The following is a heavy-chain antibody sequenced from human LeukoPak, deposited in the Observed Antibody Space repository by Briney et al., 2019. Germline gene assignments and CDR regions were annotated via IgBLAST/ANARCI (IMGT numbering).Heavy chain of an antibody. J-gene: IGHJ4*02. V-gene: IGHV1-8*03. Sequence: ASVKVSCKASGYTFTSCDINWVRQASGQGLEWMGWMNPNSGNTGYAQKFQGRVTITRHTSISTSYMEMRSLRSEDTAVYYCARVYRGYCSSTSCYTNGYWGQGTLLTVSS. CDR1: GYTFTSCD. CDR3: ARVYRGYCSSTSCYTNGY. D-gene: IGHD2-2*02. CDR2: MNPNSGNT.